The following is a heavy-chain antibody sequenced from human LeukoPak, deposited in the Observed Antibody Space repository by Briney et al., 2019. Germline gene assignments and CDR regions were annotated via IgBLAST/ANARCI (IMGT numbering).Heavy chain of an antibody. Sequence: PSETLSLTCTVSGGSISSGDYYWSWIRQPPGKGLEWIGYIYYSGSTYYNPSLKSRVTISVDTSKNQFSLKLSSVTAADTAVYYCARGIGDYYDSSGYYRVHYYYYMDVWGKGTTVTVSS. J-gene: IGHJ6*03. CDR3: ARGIGDYYDSSGYYRVHYYYYMDV. CDR2: IYYSGST. D-gene: IGHD3-22*01. V-gene: IGHV4-30-4*08. CDR1: GGSISSGDYY.